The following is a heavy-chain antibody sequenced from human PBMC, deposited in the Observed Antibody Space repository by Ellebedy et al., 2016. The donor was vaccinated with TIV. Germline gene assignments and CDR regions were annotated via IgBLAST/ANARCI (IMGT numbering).Heavy chain of an antibody. CDR3: ARKGYTMLKYFDL. CDR1: GGSVSSGSYY. Sequence: SETLSLTXTVSGGSVSSGSYYWSWIRQPPGKGLEWIGYIYYSGSTNYNPSLESRVTISVDTSKNQFSLKLNSVTAADTAMYYCARKGYTMLKYFDLWGRGTLVTVSS. D-gene: IGHD5-12*01. V-gene: IGHV4-61*01. CDR2: IYYSGST. J-gene: IGHJ2*01.